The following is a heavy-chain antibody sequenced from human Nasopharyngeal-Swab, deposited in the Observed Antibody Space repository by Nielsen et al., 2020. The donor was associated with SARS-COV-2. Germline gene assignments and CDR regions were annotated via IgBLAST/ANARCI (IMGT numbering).Heavy chain of an antibody. D-gene: IGHD3-3*01. J-gene: IGHJ5*02. CDR3: ARDPVFWSGYFSNWFDP. CDR1: GFTVSSNY. V-gene: IGHV3-53*01. CDR2: IYSGGST. Sequence: GESLKISCAASGFTVSSNYMSWVRQAPGKGLEWVSVIYSGGSTYYADSVKGRFTISRDNSKNTLYLQMNSLRAEDTAVYYCARDPVFWSGYFSNWFDPWGQGTLVTVSS.